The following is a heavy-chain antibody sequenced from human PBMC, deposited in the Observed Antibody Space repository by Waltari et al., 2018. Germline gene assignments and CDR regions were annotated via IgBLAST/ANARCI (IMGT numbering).Heavy chain of an antibody. CDR2: MNPNSGNT. Sequence: QVQLVQSGAEVKKPGASVKVSCKASGYTFTSYDINWVRQGTGQGLEWMGWMNPNSGNTGYAQKFQGRVTMTRNTSISTAYMELSSLRSEDTAVYYCARGFFYDYVWGSYRELDAFDIWGQGTMVTVSS. CDR1: GYTFTSYD. V-gene: IGHV1-8*01. CDR3: ARGFFYDYVWGSYRELDAFDI. J-gene: IGHJ3*02. D-gene: IGHD3-16*02.